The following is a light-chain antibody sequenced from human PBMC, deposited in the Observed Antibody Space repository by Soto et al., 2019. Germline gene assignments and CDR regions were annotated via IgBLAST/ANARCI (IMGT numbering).Light chain of an antibody. J-gene: IGKJ2*01. V-gene: IGKV3-20*01. Sequence: EIVLTQSTGTLSLSPGERATLSCRASQSVSSRHLAWYQQKPGQAPRLLICDASSRATGIPDRFSGSGSGTDFTLTISRLEHEDFAVYYCQQYGSSQFTFGQGTKLEIK. CDR1: QSVSSRH. CDR2: DAS. CDR3: QQYGSSQFT.